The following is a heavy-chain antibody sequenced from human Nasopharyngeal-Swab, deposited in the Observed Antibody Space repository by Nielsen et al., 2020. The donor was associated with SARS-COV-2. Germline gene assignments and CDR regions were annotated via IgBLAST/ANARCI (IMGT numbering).Heavy chain of an antibody. CDR2: IKQDGSEK. D-gene: IGHD3-22*01. CDR3: ARDQYYDSSGYYWFDGMDV. J-gene: IGHJ6*02. V-gene: IGHV3-7*01. Sequence: GESLKISCAASGFTFSSYWMSWVRQAPGKGLEWVANIKQDGSEKYYVDSVKGRFTISRDNAKNSLYLQMNSLRAEDTAVYYCARDQYYDSSGYYWFDGMDVWGQGTTVTVSS. CDR1: GFTFSSYW.